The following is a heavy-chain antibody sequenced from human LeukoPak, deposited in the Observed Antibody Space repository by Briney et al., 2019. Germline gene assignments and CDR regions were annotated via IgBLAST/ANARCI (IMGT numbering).Heavy chain of an antibody. J-gene: IGHJ4*02. CDR1: GGSISSGDYY. D-gene: IGHD3-22*01. V-gene: IGHV4-30-4*01. Sequence: SETLSLTCTVSGGSISSGDYYWSWIRQPPGKGLEWIGYIYYSGSTYYNPSLKSRVTISVDTSKNQFSLKLSSVPAADTAVYYCARVPTYYYDRSGYYRASYYFDYWGQGTLVTVSS. CDR2: IYYSGST. CDR3: ARVPTYYYDRSGYYRASYYFDY.